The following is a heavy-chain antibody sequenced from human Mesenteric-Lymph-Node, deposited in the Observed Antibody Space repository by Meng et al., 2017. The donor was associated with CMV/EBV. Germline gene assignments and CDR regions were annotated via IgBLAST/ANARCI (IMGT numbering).Heavy chain of an antibody. CDR1: FTSYG. J-gene: IGHJ4*02. CDR3: ARGAETYYYDSSGYFDFDY. D-gene: IGHD3-22*01. V-gene: IGHV1-46*01. CDR2: INPSGGST. Sequence: FTSYGVSWVRQAPGQGLEWMGIINPSGGSTSYAQKFQGRVTMTRDTSTSTVYMELSSLRSEDTAVYYCARGAETYYYDSSGYFDFDYWGQGTLVTVSS.